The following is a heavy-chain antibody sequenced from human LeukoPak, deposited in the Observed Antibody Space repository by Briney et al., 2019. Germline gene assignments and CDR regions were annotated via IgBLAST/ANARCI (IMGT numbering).Heavy chain of an antibody. D-gene: IGHD1-26*01. V-gene: IGHV4-39*01. CDR3: ARVAPEGGSYYDDY. CDR1: GGSISSSSYY. Sequence: PSETLSLTCAVSGGSISSSSYYWGWIRQPPGKGPEWIGSIYYSGNTYYNPSLKSRVTISVDTSKNQFALKLSSVTAAGTAVYYCARVAPEGGSYYDDYWGQGTLVTVSS. CDR2: IYYSGNT. J-gene: IGHJ4*02.